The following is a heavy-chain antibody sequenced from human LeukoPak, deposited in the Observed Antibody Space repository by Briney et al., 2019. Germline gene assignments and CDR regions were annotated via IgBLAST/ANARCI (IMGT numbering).Heavy chain of an antibody. V-gene: IGHV3-23*01. CDR3: AKSTCSTTNCNLDYYIDF. CDR1: GFTFSNYV. J-gene: IGHJ4*02. Sequence: GGSLRLSCAASGFTFSNYVMSWVRQAPGKGLEWLSIINNSGGSTYYADSVKGRFAISRDNSKNTLYLHMRSLRAEDTAIYFCAKSTCSTTNCNLDYYIDFWGQGALVTVSS. D-gene: IGHD2-2*01. CDR2: INNSGGST.